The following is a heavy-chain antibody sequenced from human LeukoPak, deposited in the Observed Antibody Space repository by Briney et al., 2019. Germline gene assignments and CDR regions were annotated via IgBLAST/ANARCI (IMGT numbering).Heavy chain of an antibody. J-gene: IGHJ4*02. V-gene: IGHV4-39*07. CDR1: GGSISSSSYY. CDR3: ARAVPYGSGSYYNPFDY. Sequence: PSETLSLTCTVSGGSISSSSYYWGWIRQPPGKGLEWIGSIYYSGSTYYNPSLKSRVTISVDTSKNQFSLKLSSVTAADTAVYYCARAVPYGSGSYYNPFDYWGQGTLVTVSS. CDR2: IYYSGST. D-gene: IGHD3-10*01.